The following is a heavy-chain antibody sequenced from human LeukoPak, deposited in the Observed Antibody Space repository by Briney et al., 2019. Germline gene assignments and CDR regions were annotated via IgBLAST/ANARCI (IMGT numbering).Heavy chain of an antibody. Sequence: GGALILSCAASGFTFNTYSMKWVRQGPGKGVEGVSYIIDSSAMYYAVSVRGRFTISRDNSKTTLYLQMNSLRAEDTAVYYCAKDLRFGELWSGYFDYWGQRTPVTVSS. CDR3: AKDLRFGELWSGYFDY. D-gene: IGHD3-10*01. V-gene: IGHV3-48*01. CDR2: IIDSSAM. J-gene: IGHJ4*02. CDR1: GFTFNTYS.